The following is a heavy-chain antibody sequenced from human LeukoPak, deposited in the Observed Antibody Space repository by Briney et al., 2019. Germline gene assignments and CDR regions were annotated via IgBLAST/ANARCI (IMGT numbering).Heavy chain of an antibody. CDR1: GFTFSSYA. Sequence: GGSLRLSCAASGFTFSSYAMSWVRQAPGKGLEWVSAISGSGGSTYYADSVKGRFTISRDNSKNTLYLQMNSLRAEDTAVYYCAKGYYYDSSGYYDYWGQGTLVTVS. CDR3: AKGYYYDSSGYYDY. J-gene: IGHJ4*02. V-gene: IGHV3-23*01. CDR2: ISGSGGST. D-gene: IGHD3-22*01.